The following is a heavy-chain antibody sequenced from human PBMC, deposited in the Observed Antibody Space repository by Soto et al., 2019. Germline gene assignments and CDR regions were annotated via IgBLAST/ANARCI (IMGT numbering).Heavy chain of an antibody. Sequence: SVKVSCKASGGTFSSYAISWVRQAPGQGLEWMGGIIPIFGTANYPQKFQGRATITADESTSTAYMELSSLRSEDTAVYYCARGPRAGLYPHYYYGMDVWGQGTTVTVSS. V-gene: IGHV1-69*13. J-gene: IGHJ6*02. CDR1: GGTFSSYA. D-gene: IGHD2-8*01. CDR2: IIPIFGTA. CDR3: ARGPRAGLYPHYYYGMDV.